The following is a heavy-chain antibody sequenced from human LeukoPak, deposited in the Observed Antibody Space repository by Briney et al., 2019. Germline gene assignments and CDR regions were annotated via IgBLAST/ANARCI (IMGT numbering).Heavy chain of an antibody. Sequence: SETLSLTCTVSGGSISSSSYYWGWIRQPPGKGLGWIGSIYYSGSTYYNLSLKSRVAISVDTSKNQFSLKLSSVTAADTAVYYCARHVLAWGGGVDVWGQGTTVTVSS. CDR1: GGSISSSSYY. V-gene: IGHV4-39*01. J-gene: IGHJ6*02. CDR3: ARHVLAWGGGVDV. D-gene: IGHD3-3*02. CDR2: IYYSGST.